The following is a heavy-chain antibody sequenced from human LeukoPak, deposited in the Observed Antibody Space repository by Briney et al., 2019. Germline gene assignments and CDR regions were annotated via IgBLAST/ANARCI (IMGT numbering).Heavy chain of an antibody. D-gene: IGHD3-10*01. CDR3: ARDMVKYYYYYGMDV. J-gene: IGHJ6*02. Sequence: SETLSLTCAVYSGSFSGYYWSWIRQPPGKGLEWIGEINHSGSTNYNPSLKSRVTISVDTSKNQFSLKLGSVTAADTAVYYCARDMVKYYYYYGMDVWGQGTTVTVSS. CDR1: SGSFSGYY. V-gene: IGHV4-34*01. CDR2: INHSGST.